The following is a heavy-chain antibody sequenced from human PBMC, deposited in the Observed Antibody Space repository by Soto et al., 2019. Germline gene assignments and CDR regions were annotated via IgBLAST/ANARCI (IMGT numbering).Heavy chain of an antibody. D-gene: IGHD5-18*01. J-gene: IGHJ2*01. V-gene: IGHV3-30-3*01. CDR3: ARDAGIRLQLVWYFDL. Sequence: QVHLVESGGGVAQPWRSLRLSCAASGFSFSSYGMHWVRQAPGKGLEWVAGISYDGSNEYYADSVEGRFTISRDDSRNTLYLQLNGLRFDDTAVYYCARDAGIRLQLVWYFDLWGRGTLVTVSS. CDR2: ISYDGSNE. CDR1: GFSFSSYG.